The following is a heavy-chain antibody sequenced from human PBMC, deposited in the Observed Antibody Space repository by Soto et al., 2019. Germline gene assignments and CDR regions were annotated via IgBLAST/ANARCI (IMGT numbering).Heavy chain of an antibody. J-gene: IGHJ4*02. CDR1: GGSISSYY. CDR2: IYYSGST. Sequence: PSETLSLTCTVSGGSISSYYWSWLRQPPGKGLEWIGYIYYSGSTNYNPSLKSRVTISVDTSKNQFSLKLSSVTAADTAVYYCARGKQIQSSSSCYYGRDYWGQGTLVTVSS. CDR3: ARGKQIQSSSSCYYGRDY. D-gene: IGHD6-13*01. V-gene: IGHV4-59*01.